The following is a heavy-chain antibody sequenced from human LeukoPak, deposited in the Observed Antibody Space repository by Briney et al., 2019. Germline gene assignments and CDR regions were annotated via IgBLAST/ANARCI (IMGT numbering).Heavy chain of an antibody. J-gene: IGHJ4*02. D-gene: IGHD5-24*01. V-gene: IGHV3-30*18. CDR2: ISYDGSNK. CDR1: GFTFSSYG. Sequence: GGSLRLSCAASGFTFSSYGMHWVRQAPCKGLEWVAVISYDGSNKYYADSVKGRFTISRDNSKNTLYLQMNSLRAEDTAVYYCAKDMTEMATTQDYWGQGTLVTVSS. CDR3: AKDMTEMATTQDY.